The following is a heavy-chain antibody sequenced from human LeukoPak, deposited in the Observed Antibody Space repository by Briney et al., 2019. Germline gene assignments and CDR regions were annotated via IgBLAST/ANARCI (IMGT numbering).Heavy chain of an antibody. D-gene: IGHD5-18*01. Sequence: SETLSLTCTVSGGSISSSSAYWGWIRQPPGKGLECIGSIYYSKNTYYNPSLKSRVTISADTSKNQFSLTLGSVSATDTAVYYCVSPRGFSYGYFDYWGQGTLVTVSS. CDR2: IYYSKNT. CDR3: VSPRGFSYGYFDY. V-gene: IGHV4-39*01. CDR1: GGSISSSSAY. J-gene: IGHJ4*02.